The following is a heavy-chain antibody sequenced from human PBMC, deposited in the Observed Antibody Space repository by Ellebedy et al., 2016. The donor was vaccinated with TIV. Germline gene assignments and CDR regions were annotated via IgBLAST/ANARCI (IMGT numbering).Heavy chain of an antibody. CDR2: ITWNGVNT. CDR3: AREKDARIS. J-gene: IGHJ4*02. D-gene: IGHD2-15*01. V-gene: IGHV3-43*01. Sequence: GESLKISCAASGFAFEHNTMHWVRQGPGKGLEWISLITWNGVNTEYADSVMGRFTVSRDNAKNMLYLQMNSLTAADTGVYYCAREKDARISWGQGTHVTVSS. CDR1: GFAFEHNT.